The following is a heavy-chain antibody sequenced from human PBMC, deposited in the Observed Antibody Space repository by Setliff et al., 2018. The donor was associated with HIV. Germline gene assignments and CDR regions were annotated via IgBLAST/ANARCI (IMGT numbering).Heavy chain of an antibody. CDR3: ARSKTYYDFWGGYYTHDAFKI. D-gene: IGHD3-3*01. Sequence: SETLSLTCTVSGGSISSRSYYWGWIRQPPGKGLEWIGSIFYSGSTYYNPSLKSRVTISLDTSKNQFSLKLGSVTAADTAVYYCARSKTYYDFWGGYYTHDAFKIWGQGTMVTVSS. CDR1: GGSISSRSYY. V-gene: IGHV4-39*01. CDR2: IFYSGST. J-gene: IGHJ3*02.